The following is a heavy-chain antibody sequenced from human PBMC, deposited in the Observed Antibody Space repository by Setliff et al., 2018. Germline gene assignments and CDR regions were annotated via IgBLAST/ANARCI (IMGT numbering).Heavy chain of an antibody. CDR2: IYYSGST. J-gene: IGHJ5*02. V-gene: IGHV4-59*01. CDR1: GGSISSYY. CDR3: ARRYCSGGSCDFDP. D-gene: IGHD2-15*01. Sequence: SETLSLTCTVSGGSISSYYWSWIRQPPGKGLEWIGYIYYSGSTNYNPSLKSRATISVDTSKNQFSLKLSSVTAADTAVYYCARRYCSGGSCDFDPWGQGTLVTVSS.